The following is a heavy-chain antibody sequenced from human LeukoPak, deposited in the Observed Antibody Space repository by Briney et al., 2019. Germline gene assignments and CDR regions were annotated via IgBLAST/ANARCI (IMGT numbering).Heavy chain of an antibody. D-gene: IGHD1-26*01. CDR1: KFTFNNYA. Sequence: GGSLRLSCLASKFTFNNYAMTWVRQAPGKGLEWVSSISGSGDNMDYADSVKGRFTISRDNSENTLYLQMNSLRGEDTAVYYCARDGYSGSYYRLYYFFMDVWGKGTTVTVSS. CDR2: ISGSGDNM. V-gene: IGHV3-23*01. J-gene: IGHJ6*03. CDR3: ARDGYSGSYYRLYYFFMDV.